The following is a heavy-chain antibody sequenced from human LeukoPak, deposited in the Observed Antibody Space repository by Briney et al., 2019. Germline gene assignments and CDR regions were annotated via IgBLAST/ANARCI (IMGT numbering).Heavy chain of an antibody. CDR1: GFTFSNYV. CDR3: ARDRSGSYNY. Sequence: GGSLRLSCAASGFTFSNYVIHWVRQAPGKGLEWVAVISYDGSKKYYADSVKGRFTISRDNSKNTLYLQMNSLRAEDTAVYYCARDRSGSYNYWGQGTLVTVSS. V-gene: IGHV3-30-3*01. CDR2: ISYDGSKK. D-gene: IGHD1-26*01. J-gene: IGHJ4*02.